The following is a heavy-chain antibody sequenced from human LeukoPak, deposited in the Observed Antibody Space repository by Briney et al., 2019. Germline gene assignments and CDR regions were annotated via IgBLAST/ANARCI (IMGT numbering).Heavy chain of an antibody. J-gene: IGHJ4*02. D-gene: IGHD1-14*01. Sequence: SETLSLTCTVSGGSISSYYWSWLRQPPGKGLEWIGYIYYSGSTNYNPSLKSRVTISVDTSKNQFSLKLSSVTAADTAVYYCARVSPLTAPIDYWGQGTLVTVSS. CDR3: ARVSPLTAPIDY. V-gene: IGHV4-59*08. CDR1: GGSISSYY. CDR2: IYYSGST.